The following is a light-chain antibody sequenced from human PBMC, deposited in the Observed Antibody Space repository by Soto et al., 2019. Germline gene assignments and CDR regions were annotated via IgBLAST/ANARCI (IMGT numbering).Light chain of an antibody. Sequence: QSVLTQPASVSGSPGQSITISCTGTSSDVGGYNSVSWYQQHPGKAPKLMIYEVSNRPSGVSNRFSGSKSGNTASLTISGLEAEDEADYYCCSYAGSYSWVFGGGTQLTVL. CDR1: SSDVGGYNS. J-gene: IGLJ3*02. V-gene: IGLV2-14*01. CDR2: EVS. CDR3: CSYAGSYSWV.